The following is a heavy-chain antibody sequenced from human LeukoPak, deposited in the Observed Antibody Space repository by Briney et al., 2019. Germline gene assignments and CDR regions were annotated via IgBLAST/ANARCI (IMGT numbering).Heavy chain of an antibody. V-gene: IGHV3-30*04. D-gene: IGHD5/OR15-5a*01. J-gene: IGHJ6*02. CDR1: GLTSSSNA. CDR3: ASLPREDYYGMDV. CDR2: IAYDGSNK. Sequence: GGPLSLSCAASGLTSSSNAMHWVRKAPGRGLEGVQVIAYDGSNKYYADSVKGRFTISRDNSKNTLYLQMNSQRAEDTAVYYCASLPREDYYGMDVWGQGTTVTVSS.